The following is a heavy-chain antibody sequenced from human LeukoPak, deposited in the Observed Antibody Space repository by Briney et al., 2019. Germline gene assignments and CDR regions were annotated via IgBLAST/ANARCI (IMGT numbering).Heavy chain of an antibody. CDR2: IYYNGST. CDR1: GGSISSYC. Sequence: PSETLSLTCTVSGGSISSYCWSWIRQLPGKGLERIGFIYYNGSTNYNPSLKSRVIISLNTSKNQFSPKLSSVTAADTAVYYCARADYGGNTWYFDLWGRGTLVTVSS. D-gene: IGHD4-23*01. J-gene: IGHJ2*01. V-gene: IGHV4-59*01. CDR3: ARADYGGNTWYFDL.